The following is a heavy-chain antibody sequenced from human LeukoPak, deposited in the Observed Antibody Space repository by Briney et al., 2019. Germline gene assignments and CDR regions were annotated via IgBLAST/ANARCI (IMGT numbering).Heavy chain of an antibody. CDR1: GGSFSGYY. CDR3: ARGVRWPRRDASDI. V-gene: IGHV4-34*01. CDR2: INHSGST. J-gene: IGHJ3*02. Sequence: SETLSLTCAVYGGSFSGYYWSWIRQPPGKGLEWIGEINHSGSTNYNPSLKSRVTISVDTSKNQFSLKLSSVTAADTAVYYCARGVRWPRRDASDIWGQGTMVTVSS. D-gene: IGHD4-23*01.